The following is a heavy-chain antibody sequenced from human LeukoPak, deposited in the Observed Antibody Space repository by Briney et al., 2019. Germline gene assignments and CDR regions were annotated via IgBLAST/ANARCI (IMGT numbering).Heavy chain of an antibody. CDR2: ISLDESNI. CDR3: ARGRGDTTSFGHWFNP. V-gene: IGHV3-30*03. Sequence: GRSLRLSCVASGFTFSGYGMHWVRQAPGKGLEWVASISLDESNIYHEESVKGRFTISRDNSKNTVYLQMNSLISEDTAVYYCARGRGDTTSFGHWFNPWGQGTLVTVSS. D-gene: IGHD3/OR15-3a*01. J-gene: IGHJ5*02. CDR1: GFTFSGYG.